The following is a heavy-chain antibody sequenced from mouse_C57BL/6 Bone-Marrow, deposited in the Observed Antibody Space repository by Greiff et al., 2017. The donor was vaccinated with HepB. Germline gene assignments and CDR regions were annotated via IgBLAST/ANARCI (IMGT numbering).Heavy chain of an antibody. D-gene: IGHD1-1*01. CDR1: GFTFSDYG. Sequence: EVNVVESGGGLVKPGGSLKLSCAASGFTFSDYGMHWVRQAPEKGLEWVAYISSGSSTIYYADTVKGRFTISRDNAKNTLFLQMTSLRSEDTAMYYCARRYGSRYGPLFDYWGQGTTLTVSS. CDR3: ARRYGSRYGPLFDY. J-gene: IGHJ2*01. V-gene: IGHV5-17*01. CDR2: ISSGSSTI.